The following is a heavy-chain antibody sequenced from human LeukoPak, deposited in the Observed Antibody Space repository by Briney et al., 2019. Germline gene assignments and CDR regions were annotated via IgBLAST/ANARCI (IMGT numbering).Heavy chain of an antibody. D-gene: IGHD2-21*01. CDR2: ISGSGGST. V-gene: IGHV3-23*01. J-gene: IGHJ4*02. CDR1: GFTFDDYA. Sequence: GRSLRLSCAASGFTFDDYAMHWVRQAPGKGLEWVSAISGSGGSTYYADSVKGRFTISRDNSKNTLYLQMNSLRAEDTAVYYCAKDRCLVRCSNFDYWGQGTLVTVSS. CDR3: AKDRCLVRCSNFDY.